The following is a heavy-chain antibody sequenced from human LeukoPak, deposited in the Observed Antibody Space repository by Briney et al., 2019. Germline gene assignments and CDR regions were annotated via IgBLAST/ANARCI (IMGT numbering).Heavy chain of an antibody. CDR1: GGSISSGGYS. V-gene: IGHV4-30-2*01. J-gene: IGHJ3*02. CDR3: ARGVEGNDSSGYYRPYDAFDI. CDR2: INHSGST. D-gene: IGHD3-22*01. Sequence: KTSETLSLTCAVSGGSISSGGYSWSWIRQPPGKGLEWIGYINHSGSTNYNPSLKSRVTISVDTSKNQFSLKLSSVTAADTAVYYCARGVEGNDSSGYYRPYDAFDIWGQGTMVTVSS.